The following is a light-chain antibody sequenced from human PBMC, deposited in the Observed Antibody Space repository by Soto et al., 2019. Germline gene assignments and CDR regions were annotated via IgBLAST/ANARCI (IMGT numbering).Light chain of an antibody. CDR2: DVT. J-gene: IGLJ1*01. CDR3: TSYTSSITYV. Sequence: QSALTQPASVSGSPGQSITISCTGTNSDVGGYNFVSWYQHHPGKAPKLIIYDVTNRPSGISNRFSGSKSGNTASLTISGLQAEDEADYYCTSYTSSITYVFGTGTKLTVL. CDR1: NSDVGGYNF. V-gene: IGLV2-14*03.